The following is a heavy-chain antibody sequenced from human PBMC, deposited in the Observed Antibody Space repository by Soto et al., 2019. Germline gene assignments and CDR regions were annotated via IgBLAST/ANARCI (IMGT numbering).Heavy chain of an antibody. J-gene: IGHJ4*02. CDR3: AKKDTSSASLDY. D-gene: IGHD6-19*01. V-gene: IGHV3-23*01. CDR2: ISDSGATT. CDR1: VFPFGENA. Sequence: GGSLRLSCAASVFPFGENAMSWVRQAPGKGLEWVSGISDSGATTYYADSVRGRFTISRDNSKNTLYLQMKSLRAEDSASYYCAKKDTSSASLDYGGQGPLVPVSS.